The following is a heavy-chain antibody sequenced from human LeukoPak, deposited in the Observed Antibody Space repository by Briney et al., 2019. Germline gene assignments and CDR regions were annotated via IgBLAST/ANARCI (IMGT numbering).Heavy chain of an antibody. Sequence: PGESLKISCKGSGYSFTNYWIGWVRQMPGKGLEWMGIIYPGDSDTRHSPSFQGQVTISADKSISTACLQWSSLKASDTAMYYCARGGGYYYYYFEYWGQGTLVTVSS. CDR1: GYSFTNYW. J-gene: IGHJ4*02. V-gene: IGHV5-51*01. CDR3: ARGGGYYYYYFEY. CDR2: IYPGDSDT. D-gene: IGHD3-22*01.